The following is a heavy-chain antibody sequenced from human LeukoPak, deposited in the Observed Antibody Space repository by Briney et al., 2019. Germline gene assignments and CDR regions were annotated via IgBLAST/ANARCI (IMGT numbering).Heavy chain of an antibody. D-gene: IGHD6-19*01. CDR3: ARESGSGEFDY. J-gene: IGHJ4*02. CDR2: INKDGSEG. V-gene: IGHV3-7*01. CDR1: GFSFGNFW. Sequence: GGSLRLSCAASGFSFGNFWMSWVRQAPGKGLEWVAGINKDGSEGYYVNSVKGRFTISRDNARNSLYLQMNSLRAEDTAVYYCARESGSGEFDYWGQGTLVTVSS.